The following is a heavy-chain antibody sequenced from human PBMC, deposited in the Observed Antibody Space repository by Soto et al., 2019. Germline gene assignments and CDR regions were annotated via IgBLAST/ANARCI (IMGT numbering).Heavy chain of an antibody. D-gene: IGHD6-13*01. J-gene: IGHJ6*02. CDR3: ARDSGAAAGPSGGYYGMDV. CDR2: IYHSGST. V-gene: IGHV4-4*02. Sequence: SETLSLTCAVSGGSISSSNWWSWVRQPPGKGLEWIGEIYHSGSTNYNPSPKSRVTISVDKSKNQFSLKLSSVTAADTAVYYCARDSGAAAGPSGGYYGMDVWGQGTTVTVSS. CDR1: GGSISSSNW.